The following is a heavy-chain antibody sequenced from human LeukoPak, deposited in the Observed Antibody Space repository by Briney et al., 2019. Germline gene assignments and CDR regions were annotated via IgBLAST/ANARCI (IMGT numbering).Heavy chain of an antibody. CDR3: ARQITSHGTWGWDVIAY. V-gene: IGHV4-39*01. Sequence: SETLSLTCTVSGGSVSSGSYYWSWIRQPPGKGLEWIGSIYCSGSTYYNPSLKSRVTISVDTSKNQFSLRLSSVTAADTAVYYCARQITSHGTWGWDVIAYWGQGTLVTVSS. CDR2: IYCSGST. D-gene: IGHD3-16*01. J-gene: IGHJ4*02. CDR1: GGSVSSGSYY.